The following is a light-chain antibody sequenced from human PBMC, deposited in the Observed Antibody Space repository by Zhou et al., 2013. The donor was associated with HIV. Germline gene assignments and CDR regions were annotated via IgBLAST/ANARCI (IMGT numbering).Light chain of an antibody. V-gene: IGKV3-15*01. Sequence: EVVMTQSPATLSVSPGERVTLSCRASQSVSSNLAWYQQKPGQGPRLLIYGASTRVTGIPVRFIGSGSGTEFTLTISSLQSEDFAVYYCQQYHNWPPLTFGGGTKVEMK. J-gene: IGKJ4*01. CDR1: QSVSSN. CDR3: QQYHNWPPLT. CDR2: GAS.